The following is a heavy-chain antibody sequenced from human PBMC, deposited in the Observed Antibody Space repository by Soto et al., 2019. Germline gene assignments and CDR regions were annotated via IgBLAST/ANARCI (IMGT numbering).Heavy chain of an antibody. CDR3: ASRPPFDY. CDR2: IYSSGST. V-gene: IGHV3-53*01. J-gene: IGHJ4*02. CDR1: GFTVSSND. Sequence: EVQLVESGGGLIQPGGSLRLSCAASGFTVSSNDMSWVRQAPGKGLEWVSAIYSSGSTSYVDSVKCRFTISRDISKNTLYLQMNSLRVEDTAVYYCASRPPFDYWGQGTRVTVSS.